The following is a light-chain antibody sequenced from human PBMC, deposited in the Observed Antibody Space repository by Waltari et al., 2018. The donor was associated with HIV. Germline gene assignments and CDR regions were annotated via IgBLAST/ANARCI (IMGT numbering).Light chain of an antibody. CDR1: SSDIGGHNY. CDR2: DLT. CDR3: CSFAGSYTWL. J-gene: IGLJ2*01. Sequence: QSALTQPRSVSGSPGQSVTISCTGTSSDIGGHNYVSWYQQLPGKAPKLMIYDLTKRPSGVPDRFSGSKSGNPASLTISGLHAEDEADYYCCSFAGSYTWLFGGGTKLTVL. V-gene: IGLV2-11*01.